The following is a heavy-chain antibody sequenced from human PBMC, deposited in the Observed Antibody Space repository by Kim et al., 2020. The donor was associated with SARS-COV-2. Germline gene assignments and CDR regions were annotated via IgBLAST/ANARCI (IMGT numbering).Heavy chain of an antibody. CDR2: HIGGT. Sequence: HIGGTKYNPSLMSRVTISVDTSKNLFSLKLRSVTAADTAVYYCARNTTDYWGQGTLVTVSS. D-gene: IGHD1-1*01. V-gene: IGHV4-34*01. CDR3: ARNTTDY. J-gene: IGHJ4*02.